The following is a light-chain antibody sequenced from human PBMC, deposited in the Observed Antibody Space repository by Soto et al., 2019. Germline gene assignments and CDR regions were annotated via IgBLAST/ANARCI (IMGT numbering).Light chain of an antibody. CDR2: KAS. Sequence: DLQMTQSPSTLSASVGDRVTITCRASQNIYIWLAWYQKKPGTAPNLLIYKASTLQRGVPSRFSGNGSGTEFTLTSTSLQADDSATYYCQQYNGLPTWTFGQGTKVDIK. V-gene: IGKV1-5*03. CDR1: QNIYIW. CDR3: QQYNGLPTWT. J-gene: IGKJ1*01.